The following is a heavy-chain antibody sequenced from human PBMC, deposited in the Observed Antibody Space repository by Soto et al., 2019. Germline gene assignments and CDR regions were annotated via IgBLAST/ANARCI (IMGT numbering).Heavy chain of an antibody. D-gene: IGHD3-3*01. CDR3: ARNANSPTIFGVVINYYYMDV. J-gene: IGHJ6*03. CDR1: GGSISSGGYY. CDR2: IYYSGST. Sequence: PSETLSLTCTVSGGSISSGGYYWSWIRQHPGKGLEWIGYIYYSGSTYYNPSLKSRVTISVDTSKNQFSLKLSSVTAADTAVYYCARNANSPTIFGVVINYYYMDVWGKGTTLTVSS. V-gene: IGHV4-31*03.